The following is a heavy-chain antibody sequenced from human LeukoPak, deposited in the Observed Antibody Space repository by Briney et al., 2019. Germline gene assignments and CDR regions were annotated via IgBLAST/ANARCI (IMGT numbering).Heavy chain of an antibody. J-gene: IGHJ3*01. D-gene: IGHD4-17*01. CDR1: DDSFSSHY. CDR2: ISYSGST. Sequence: PSEALSLTCSVSDDSFSSHYWTCIRQPPGKGLEWIAYISYSGSTNYHPSLKGRVTISVNTSKNQFSLGLGSVAAADTAGYYCARDSTTVTRGFDRWGEGTMATVCS. CDR3: ARDSTTVTRGFDR. V-gene: IGHV4-59*11.